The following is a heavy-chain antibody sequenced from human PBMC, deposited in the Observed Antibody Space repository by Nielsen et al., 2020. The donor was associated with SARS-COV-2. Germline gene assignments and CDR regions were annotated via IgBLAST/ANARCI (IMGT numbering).Heavy chain of an antibody. D-gene: IGHD3-22*01. CDR2: INSDGSRS. V-gene: IGHV3-74*01. J-gene: IGHJ4*02. Sequence: GESLKISCTASGFTFTSYAMNWVRQAPGKGLMWVARINSDGSRSAYADAVKGRFIMSRDNARDTLSLQMNSLSVEDTAVYYCVRVRDDGHYYDTGPFDDWGQGALVTVSS. CDR1: GFTFTSYA. CDR3: VRVRDDGHYYDTGPFDD.